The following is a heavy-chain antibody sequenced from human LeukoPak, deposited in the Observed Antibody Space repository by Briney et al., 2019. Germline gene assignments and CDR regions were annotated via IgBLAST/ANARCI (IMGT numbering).Heavy chain of an antibody. CDR2: IRYDGSNK. CDR1: GFTFSSYG. V-gene: IGHV3-30*02. Sequence: SGGSLRLSCAASGFTFSSYGMHWVRQAPGKGLEWVTFIRYDGSNKYYADSVKGRFTISRENSKNTLYLQMNSLRAEDTAVYYCARDRVIVGGSYYVYYDYGMDVWGQGTTVTVSS. J-gene: IGHJ6*02. D-gene: IGHD1-26*01. CDR3: ARDRVIVGGSYYVYYDYGMDV.